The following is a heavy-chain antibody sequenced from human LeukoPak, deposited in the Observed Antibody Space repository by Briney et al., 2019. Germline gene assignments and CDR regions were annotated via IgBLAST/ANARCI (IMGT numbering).Heavy chain of an antibody. CDR3: ARDMFLRKGRVGAPLIGFDI. J-gene: IGHJ3*02. CDR2: ISYDGSNE. D-gene: IGHD3-16*01. CDR1: GFTFSSYA. V-gene: IGHV3-30*04. Sequence: GGTLRLSCAASGFTFSSYAMHWVRQPPGRGLEWVAVISYDGSNEYYPDSVKGRFTISRDNSKNTLYLQMNSLRAEDTAVYYCARDMFLRKGRVGAPLIGFDIWGQGTMVTVSS.